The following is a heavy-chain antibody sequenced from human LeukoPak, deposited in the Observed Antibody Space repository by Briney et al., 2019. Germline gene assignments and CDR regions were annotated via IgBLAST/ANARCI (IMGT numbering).Heavy chain of an antibody. Sequence: SETLSLTCTVSGGSISSGDYYWSWIRQPPGKGLEWIGYIYYSGSTYYNPSLKSRVTISVDTSKNQFSLKLSSVTAADTAVYYCARTGYDSSGYSLGYWGQGTLVTVSS. D-gene: IGHD3-22*01. CDR3: ARTGYDSSGYSLGY. CDR2: IYYSGST. J-gene: IGHJ4*02. CDR1: GGSISSGDYY. V-gene: IGHV4-30-4*02.